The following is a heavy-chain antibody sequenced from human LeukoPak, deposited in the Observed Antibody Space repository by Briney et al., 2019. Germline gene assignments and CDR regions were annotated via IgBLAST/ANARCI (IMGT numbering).Heavy chain of an antibody. J-gene: IGHJ5*02. Sequence: PGGSLRLSCAASGFNFSSYSMNWVRQAPGKGLEWVSSISSSSSYIYYADSVKGRFTISRDNAKNSLYLQMNSLRAEDTAVYYCASMTAVAGTYNWFDPWGQGTLVTVSS. CDR3: ASMTAVAGTYNWFDP. V-gene: IGHV3-21*01. D-gene: IGHD6-19*01. CDR1: GFNFSSYS. CDR2: ISSSSSYI.